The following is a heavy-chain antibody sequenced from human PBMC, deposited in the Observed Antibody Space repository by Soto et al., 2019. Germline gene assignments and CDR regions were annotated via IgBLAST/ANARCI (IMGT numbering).Heavy chain of an antibody. D-gene: IGHD2-15*01. Sequence: ASVKVSCKASGGTFSSYAISWVRQAPGQGLEWMGGIIPIFGTANYAQKFQGRVTITADESTSTAYMELSSLRSEDTAVYYCAPTDCSGGSCDFYFDYWGQGTLVTVSS. CDR1: GGTFSSYA. CDR2: IIPIFGTA. J-gene: IGHJ4*02. CDR3: APTDCSGGSCDFYFDY. V-gene: IGHV1-69*13.